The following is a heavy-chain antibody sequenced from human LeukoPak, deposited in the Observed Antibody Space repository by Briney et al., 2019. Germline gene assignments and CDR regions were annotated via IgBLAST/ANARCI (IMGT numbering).Heavy chain of an antibody. Sequence: ASVKVSCKASGYTFTSYAMHWVRQAPGQRLEWMGWINAGNGNTKYSQKFQGRVTITRDTSASTAYMELSSLRSEDTAVYYCARSYGDYGVWFDPWGQGTLVTVSS. D-gene: IGHD4-17*01. CDR1: GYTFTSYA. CDR3: ARSYGDYGVWFDP. CDR2: INAGNGNT. V-gene: IGHV1-3*01. J-gene: IGHJ5*02.